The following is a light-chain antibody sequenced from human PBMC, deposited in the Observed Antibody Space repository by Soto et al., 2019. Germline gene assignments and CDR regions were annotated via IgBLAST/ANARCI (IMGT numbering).Light chain of an antibody. Sequence: DIQMTQSPSSLSASVGDRVTITCRASQSISNSLNWYQQKAGNAPNLLIYAASSLDSGVPSRFSGSGSGTDFTLTISSLQPEDFATYYCQQDSSTPTFGGGTNVEIK. CDR3: QQDSSTPT. CDR1: QSISNS. J-gene: IGKJ4*01. CDR2: AAS. V-gene: IGKV1-39*01.